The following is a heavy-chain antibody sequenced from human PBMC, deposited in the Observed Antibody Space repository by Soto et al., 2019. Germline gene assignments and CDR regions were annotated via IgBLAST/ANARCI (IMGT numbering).Heavy chain of an antibody. D-gene: IGHD2-2*01. CDR1: GYSFTSYW. J-gene: IGHJ6*02. V-gene: IGHV5-10-1*01. Sequence: GESLKISWKGSGYSFTSYWISWVRQMPGKGLEWMGRIDPSDSYTNYSPSFQGHVTISADKSISTAYLQWSSLKASDTAMYYCARLAPIVVVPAAIDYYYGMDVWGQGTTVTVSS. CDR2: IDPSDSYT. CDR3: ARLAPIVVVPAAIDYYYGMDV.